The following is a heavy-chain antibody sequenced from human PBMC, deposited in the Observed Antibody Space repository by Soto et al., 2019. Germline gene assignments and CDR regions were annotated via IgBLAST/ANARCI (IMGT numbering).Heavy chain of an antibody. CDR2: IYYSGST. J-gene: IGHJ4*02. CDR3: ARGQLIAKRSTPYFDY. Sequence: SETLSLTCTVSGGSISSYYWSWIRQPPGKGLEWIGYIYYSGSTNYNPSLKSRVTISVDTSKNQFSLKLSSVTAADTAVYYCARGQLIAKRSTPYFDYWGQGTLVTVSS. CDR1: GGSISSYY. V-gene: IGHV4-59*01. D-gene: IGHD3-16*01.